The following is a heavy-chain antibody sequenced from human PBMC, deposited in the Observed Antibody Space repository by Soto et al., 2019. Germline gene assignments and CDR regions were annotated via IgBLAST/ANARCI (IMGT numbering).Heavy chain of an antibody. CDR2: ISNTGSS. J-gene: IGHJ4*02. CDR3: ARTREDIVLRVHGFFDY. CDR1: GASISSGGYY. D-gene: IGHD2-8*01. V-gene: IGHV4-31*03. Sequence: QVQLQESGPGLVKPSQTLSLTCTVSGASISSGGYYWSWIRQHPGKGLEWIGFISNTGSSDYSPSLTSRVAISLDTSKNQFSLTLTSVTAADTAVYYCARTREDIVLRVHGFFDYWGQGTLVTVSS.